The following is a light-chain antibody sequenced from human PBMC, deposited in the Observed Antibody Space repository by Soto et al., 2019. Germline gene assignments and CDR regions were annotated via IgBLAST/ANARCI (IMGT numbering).Light chain of an antibody. CDR3: QQYNVWPLT. V-gene: IGKV3-15*01. CDR1: QSVNNN. CDR2: VAS. Sequence: EIVMTQSPVTLSVSPGDRATVSCRASQSVNNNLAWYQHKPGQTPKLLIYVASTRATGNPARFSGSGSGTEFTLTISSLQSEDFAVYYCQQYNVWPLTFGGGTKVEFK. J-gene: IGKJ4*01.